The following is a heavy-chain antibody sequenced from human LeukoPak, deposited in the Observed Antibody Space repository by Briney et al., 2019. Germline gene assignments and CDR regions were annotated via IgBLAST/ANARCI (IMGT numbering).Heavy chain of an antibody. CDR3: AKDPCSGGSCYVDY. D-gene: IGHD2-15*01. J-gene: IGHJ4*02. Sequence: GGSLGLSCAASGFTFSSYGMHWVRQAPGKGLEWVAFIRYDGSNKYYADSVKGRFTISRDNSKNTLYLQMNSLRAEDTAVYYCAKDPCSGGSCYVDYWGQGTLVTVSS. CDR1: GFTFSSYG. CDR2: IRYDGSNK. V-gene: IGHV3-30*02.